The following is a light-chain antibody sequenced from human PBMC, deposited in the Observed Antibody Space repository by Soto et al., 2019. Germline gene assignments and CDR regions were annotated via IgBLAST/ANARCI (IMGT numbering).Light chain of an antibody. V-gene: IGKV3-15*01. CDR3: QQYNNWPRT. CDR1: QSVSSN. CDR2: GAS. J-gene: IGKJ1*01. Sequence: EVVLTQSPDTVSLSPGERATLSCRASQSVSSNLAWYQQKPGQAPRLLIYGASTRATGIPARFSGSGSGTEFTLTISSLQSEDFAVYYCQQYNNWPRTFGQGTKVDIK.